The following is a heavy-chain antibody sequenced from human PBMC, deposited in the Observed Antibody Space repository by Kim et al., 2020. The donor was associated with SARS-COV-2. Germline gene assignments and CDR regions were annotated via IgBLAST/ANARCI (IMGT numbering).Heavy chain of an antibody. Sequence: SETLSLTCTVSGGSISSGGYYWSWIRQHPGKGLECIGYIYYSGSTYYNPSLKSRVTISVDTSKNQFSLKLSSVTAADTAVYYCARVPLGDRERGHDAFDIWGQGTMVTVSS. CDR3: ARVPLGDRERGHDAFDI. D-gene: IGHD3-16*01. CDR2: IYYSGST. CDR1: GGSISSGGYY. J-gene: IGHJ3*02. V-gene: IGHV4-31*03.